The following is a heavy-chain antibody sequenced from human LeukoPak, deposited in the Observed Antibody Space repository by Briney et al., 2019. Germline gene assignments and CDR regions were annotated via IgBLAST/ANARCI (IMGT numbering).Heavy chain of an antibody. CDR1: GGTFSSYA. CDR2: IIPIFGTA. J-gene: IGHJ4*02. V-gene: IGHV1-69*13. Sequence: SVKVSCKASGGTFSSYAISWVRQAPGQGREWMGGIIPIFGTANYAQKFQGRVTITADESASTAYMELSSLRSEDTAVYYCARGHYYGSGSYPEGPFDYWGQGTLVTVSS. CDR3: ARGHYYGSGSYPEGPFDY. D-gene: IGHD3-10*01.